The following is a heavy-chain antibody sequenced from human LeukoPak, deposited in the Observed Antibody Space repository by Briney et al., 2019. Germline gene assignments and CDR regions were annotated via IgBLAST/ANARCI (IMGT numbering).Heavy chain of an antibody. CDR3: ARAQPPNYYDSSGYPPYFDS. CDR1: GFTVSSNY. D-gene: IGHD3-22*01. J-gene: IGHJ4*02. V-gene: IGHV3-66*01. CDR2: IYRGGST. Sequence: GGSLRLSCAASGFTVSSNYMNWVRQAPGKGLEWVSIIYRGGSTYYADSVKGRFTISRDKSKNTLYLQMNSLRAEDTAVYYCARAQPPNYYDSSGYPPYFDSWGQGTLVTVSS.